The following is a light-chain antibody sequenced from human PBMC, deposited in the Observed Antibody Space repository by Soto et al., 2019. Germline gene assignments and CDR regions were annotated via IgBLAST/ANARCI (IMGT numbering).Light chain of an antibody. V-gene: IGKV3-20*01. Sequence: EIVLTQSPATLSLSRGERATLSCRASQSVSSSYVDWYQQKPGQAPRLLIYGASSRATGIPERFRGSGSGTDFTLTISRLKPEDYAVYYCQQYGSSPNTFGQGTKLVSK. CDR1: QSVSSSY. CDR2: GAS. J-gene: IGKJ2*01. CDR3: QQYGSSPNT.